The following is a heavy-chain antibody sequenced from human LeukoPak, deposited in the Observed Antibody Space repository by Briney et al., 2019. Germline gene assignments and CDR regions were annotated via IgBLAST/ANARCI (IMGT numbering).Heavy chain of an antibody. CDR1: GGSISSYY. Sequence: SETLSLTCTVSGGSISSYYWSWIRQPPGKGLEWIGYIYYSGSTNYNPSLKSRVTISVDTSKNQFSLKLSSVTAADTAVYYCARRQRGSYPFRAVYFDYWGQGTLVTVSS. V-gene: IGHV4-59*12. J-gene: IGHJ4*02. CDR2: IYYSGST. D-gene: IGHD1-26*01. CDR3: ARRQRGSYPFRAVYFDY.